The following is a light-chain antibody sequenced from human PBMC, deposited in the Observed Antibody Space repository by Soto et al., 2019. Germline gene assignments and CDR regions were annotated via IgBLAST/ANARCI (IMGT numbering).Light chain of an antibody. V-gene: IGKV3-15*01. CDR1: QAISNN. CDR2: DAS. Sequence: RVMTQSPFTLSVSPGERVTISCRASQAISNNLAWYQQKPGQAPRLLIFDASTWATGIPARFSGSGSGTEFTLTISSLQSEDFAVYYCQQANDWPPTFGQGT. CDR3: QQANDWPPT. J-gene: IGKJ1*01.